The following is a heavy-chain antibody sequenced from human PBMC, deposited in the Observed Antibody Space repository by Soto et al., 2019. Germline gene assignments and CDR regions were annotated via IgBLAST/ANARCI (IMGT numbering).Heavy chain of an antibody. V-gene: IGHV1-69*13. CDR3: ARERSGYNI. Sequence: SVKVSCKASGASFSNFGISWVRQAPGQGLEWMGGIVPVFGRPNYAQRFRGRLTITADESTSTGYMELISLRSDDAAGYYCARERSGYNIWDQGTQVTVSS. D-gene: IGHD5-12*01. CDR1: GASFSNFG. CDR2: IVPVFGRP. J-gene: IGHJ4*01.